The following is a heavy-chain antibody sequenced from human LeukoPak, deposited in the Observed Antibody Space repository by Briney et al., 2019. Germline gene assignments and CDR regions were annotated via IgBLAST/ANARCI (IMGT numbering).Heavy chain of an antibody. J-gene: IGHJ4*02. CDR1: GGSFSGYY. D-gene: IGHD3-9*01. CDR3: ARISGSLRYFDWLFETTDY. V-gene: IGHV4-34*01. CDR2: INHSGST. Sequence: SETLSLTCAVYGGSFSGYYWSWIRQPPGKGLEWIGEINHSGSTNYNPSLKSRVTISVDTSKNQFPLKLSSVTAADTAVYYCARISGSLRYFDWLFETTDYWGQGTLVTVSS.